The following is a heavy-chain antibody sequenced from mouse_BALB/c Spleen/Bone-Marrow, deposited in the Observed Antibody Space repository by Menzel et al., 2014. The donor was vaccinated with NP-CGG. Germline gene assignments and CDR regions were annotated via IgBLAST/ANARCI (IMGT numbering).Heavy chain of an antibody. J-gene: IGHJ3*01. CDR2: ISNGGGST. CDR3: ARQGIYYGYDPFAY. Sequence: DVVLVESGGGLVQPGGSLKLSCATSGFTFSDYYMYWVRQTPEKRLEWVAYISNGGGSTYYPDTVKGRFTISRDNAKNTLYLQMSRLKSEDTAMYYCARQGIYYGYDPFAYWGQGTLVTVS. D-gene: IGHD2-2*01. CDR1: GFTFSDYY. V-gene: IGHV5-12*02.